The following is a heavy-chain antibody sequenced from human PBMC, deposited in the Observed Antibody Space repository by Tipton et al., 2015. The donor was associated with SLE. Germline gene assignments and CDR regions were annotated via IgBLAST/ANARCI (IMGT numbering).Heavy chain of an antibody. Sequence: TLSLTCAVYGGSFSGYYWSWIRQPPGKGLEWIGEINHSGSTNYNPSLKSRVTISVDTSKNQFSLKLSSVTAADTAVYYCARRGGEIRYYDFWRGRDGAFDIWGQGTRVTASS. V-gene: IGHV4-34*01. CDR3: ARRGGEIRYYDFWRGRDGAFDI. CDR1: GGSFSGYY. CDR2: INHSGST. D-gene: IGHD3-3*01. J-gene: IGHJ3*02.